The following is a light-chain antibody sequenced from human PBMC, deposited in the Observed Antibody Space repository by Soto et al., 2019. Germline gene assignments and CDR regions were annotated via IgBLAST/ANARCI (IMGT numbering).Light chain of an antibody. CDR3: QQSYCTTHT. CDR1: QAFXTF. CDR2: AAS. J-gene: IGKJ5*01. Sequence: QMSQYPSSLSASIRDSATITCRATQAFXTFLTWYERKPGKAPNVMXDAASNLQRGGPSRLSGSGSATDFTLTISSLQPEYFANYYYQQSYCTTHTFGQGTQVDIK. V-gene: IGKV1-39*01.